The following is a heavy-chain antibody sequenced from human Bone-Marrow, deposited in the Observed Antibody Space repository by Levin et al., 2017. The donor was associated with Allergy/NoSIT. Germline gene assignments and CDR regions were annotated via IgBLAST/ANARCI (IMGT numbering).Heavy chain of an antibody. Sequence: PGGSLRLSCAASGITLRRYYMHWVRQAPGKGLEYVSGITSNGEETFYANSVKGRFTISRDNSKNTLYLQMGSLRAEDRAVYYCARDVYGWGKYQFDPWGQGSVVVVS. CDR3: ARDVYGWGKYQFDP. J-gene: IGHJ5*02. CDR2: ITSNGEET. CDR1: GITLRRYY. V-gene: IGHV3-64*01. D-gene: IGHD3-10*01.